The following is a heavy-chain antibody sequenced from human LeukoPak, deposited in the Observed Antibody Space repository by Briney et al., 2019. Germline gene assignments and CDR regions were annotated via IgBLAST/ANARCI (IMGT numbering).Heavy chain of an antibody. CDR3: AGDLSGSFDY. J-gene: IGHJ4*02. CDR2: IYYSGNT. CDR1: GGSISNYY. Sequence: SETLSLTCTVSGGSISNYYWSWIRQPPGKGLEWIGYIYYSGNTNYNPSLKSRVTLSLDTSKGQFSLRLSSVTAANTAVYYCAGDLSGSFDYWGQGTLVTASS. V-gene: IGHV4-59*01. D-gene: IGHD5-12*01.